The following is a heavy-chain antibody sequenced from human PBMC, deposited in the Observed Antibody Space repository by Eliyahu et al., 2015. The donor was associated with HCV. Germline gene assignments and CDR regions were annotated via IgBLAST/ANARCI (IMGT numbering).Heavy chain of an antibody. Sequence: EVQLVESGGGLVRPGGSLRLSCAASGFTFSDYYMNWVRQAPGKGLGWVSSISSSGTYTYYADSLEGRFTISRDNAKDSLYLQMNSLRADDTAVYYCARGGLGTDNYYFDYWGQGTLVTVSS. V-gene: IGHV3-21*01. D-gene: IGHD2-21*02. CDR1: GFTFSDYY. J-gene: IGHJ4*02. CDR2: ISSSGTYT. CDR3: ARGGLGTDNYYFDY.